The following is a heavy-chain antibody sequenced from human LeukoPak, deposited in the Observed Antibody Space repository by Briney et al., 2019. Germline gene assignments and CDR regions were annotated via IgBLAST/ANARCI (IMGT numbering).Heavy chain of an antibody. CDR1: GGSISSGGYY. CDR3: ARDRASGIVVATRYFDL. J-gene: IGHJ2*01. Sequence: SQTLSLTCTVSGGSISSGGYYWSWIRQHPGKGLEWIGYIYYSGSTYYNPSLKSRVTISVDTSKNQSSLKLSSVTAADTAVYYCARDRASGIVVATRYFDLWGRGTLVTVSS. CDR2: IYYSGST. V-gene: IGHV4-31*03. D-gene: IGHD3-22*01.